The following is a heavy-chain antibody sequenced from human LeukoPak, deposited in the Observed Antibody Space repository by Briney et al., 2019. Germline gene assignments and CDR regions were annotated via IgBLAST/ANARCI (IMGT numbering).Heavy chain of an antibody. Sequence: SETLSLTCAVYGGSFSGYYWSWIRQPPGKGLEWIGEINHSGSTNYNPSLKSRVTISVDTSKNQFSLKLSSVTAADTAVYYCARVRRAIAAVYYCMDVWGKGTTVTVSS. CDR3: ARVRRAIAAVYYCMDV. V-gene: IGHV4-34*01. J-gene: IGHJ6*03. D-gene: IGHD6-13*01. CDR2: INHSGST. CDR1: GGSFSGYY.